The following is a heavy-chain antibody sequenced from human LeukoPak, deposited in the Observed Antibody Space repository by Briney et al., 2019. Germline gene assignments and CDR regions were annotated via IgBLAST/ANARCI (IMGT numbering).Heavy chain of an antibody. CDR2: ISAYNGNT. CDR3: ARDEGLPWLVYDY. Sequence: ASVKVSCKASGYTFTSYGITWVRQAPGQGLEWMGWISAYNGNTNYAQKLQGRVTMTTDTSTSTDYMELRSLRSDDTAVYYCARDEGLPWLVYDYWGQGTLVTVSS. V-gene: IGHV1-18*01. J-gene: IGHJ4*02. CDR1: GYTFTSYG. D-gene: IGHD6-19*01.